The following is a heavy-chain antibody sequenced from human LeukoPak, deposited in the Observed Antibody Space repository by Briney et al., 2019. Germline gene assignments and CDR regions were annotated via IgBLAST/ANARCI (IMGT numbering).Heavy chain of an antibody. V-gene: IGHV3-48*03. J-gene: IGHJ4*02. CDR3: ARDFGSTTVAPDYFDY. CDR1: GFTFSSYE. CDR2: ISRSGGNK. D-gene: IGHD4-17*01. Sequence: PGGSLRLACAASGFTFSSYEVNWVRQVPGKGLEWVSYISRSGGNKHYADSVKGRFTISRDNAKNSLYLQMNSLRAEDTAVYYCARDFGSTTVAPDYFDYWGQGTLVTVSS.